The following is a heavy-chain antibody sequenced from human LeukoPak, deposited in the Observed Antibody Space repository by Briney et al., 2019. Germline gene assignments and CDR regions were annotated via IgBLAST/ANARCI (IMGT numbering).Heavy chain of an antibody. CDR3: ARDLGSYTSGWYMGFDY. J-gene: IGHJ4*02. CDR2: ISGTSSTI. CDR1: GFTFSTYS. D-gene: IGHD6-19*01. Sequence: PGGSLRLSCVASGFTFSTYSMNWVRQAPGKGLEWVSYISGTSSTIYYADSVKGRFTISRDNAKNSLYLQVNSLRAEDTAIYYCARDLGSYTSGWYMGFDYWGQGTLVTVSS. V-gene: IGHV3-48*01.